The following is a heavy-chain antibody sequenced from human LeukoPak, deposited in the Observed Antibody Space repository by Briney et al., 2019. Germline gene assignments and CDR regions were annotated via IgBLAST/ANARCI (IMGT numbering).Heavy chain of an antibody. Sequence: GGSLRLSCATSGFNFDRYTIHWVRPAPGKGLEWVSLAGWAGGTTFYSDSVRGRFTISRDSGRKSVYLQMNSLTTDDTAFYFCAKELDTMFFDYWGQGALVTVSS. J-gene: IGHJ4*02. D-gene: IGHD3-10*02. V-gene: IGHV3-43*01. CDR1: GFNFDRYT. CDR3: AKELDTMFFDY. CDR2: AGWAGGTT.